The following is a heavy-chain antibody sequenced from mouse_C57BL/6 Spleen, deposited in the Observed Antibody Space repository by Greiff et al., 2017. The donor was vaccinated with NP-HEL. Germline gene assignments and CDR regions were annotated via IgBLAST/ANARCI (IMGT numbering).Heavy chain of an antibody. CDR2: FYPGSGSI. CDR3: ARHEGERLRRGGYFDY. Sequence: QVQLQQSGAELVKPGASVKLSCKASGYTFTEYTIHWVKQRSGQGLEWIGWFYPGSGSIKYNEKFKDKATLTADKSSSTVYMELSRLTSEDSAVYFCARHEGERLRRGGYFDYWGQGTTLTVSS. D-gene: IGHD2-4*01. V-gene: IGHV1-62-2*01. J-gene: IGHJ2*01. CDR1: GYTFTEYT.